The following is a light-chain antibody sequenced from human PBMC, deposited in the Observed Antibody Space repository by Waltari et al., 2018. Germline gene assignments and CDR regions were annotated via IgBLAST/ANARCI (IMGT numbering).Light chain of an antibody. CDR3: QQYANSPLT. CDR2: DTA. J-gene: IGKJ4*01. Sequence: IVLTPSQATLSLSPGERATLSCGVSQNIGGDYLAWYQQKPGMAPRPLIYDTAIRAAGVPDRFSVSGSGTDFTLTISRLDPEDFALYFCQQYANSPLTLGGGTKVEF. V-gene: IGKV3D-20*01. CDR1: QNIGGDY.